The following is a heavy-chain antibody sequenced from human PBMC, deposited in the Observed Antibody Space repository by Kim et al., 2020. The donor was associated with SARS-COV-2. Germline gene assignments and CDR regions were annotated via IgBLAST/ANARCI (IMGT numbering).Heavy chain of an antibody. J-gene: IGHJ4*02. CDR3: ARDAVAAAGNFDY. Sequence: YAVSVKSRITINPDTSKNQFSLQLNSVTPEDTAVYYCARDAVAAAGNFDYWGQGTLVTVSS. D-gene: IGHD6-13*01. V-gene: IGHV6-1*01.